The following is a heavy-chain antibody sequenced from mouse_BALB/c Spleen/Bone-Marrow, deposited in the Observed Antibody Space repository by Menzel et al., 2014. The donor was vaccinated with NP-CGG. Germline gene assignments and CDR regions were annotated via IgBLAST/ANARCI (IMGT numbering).Heavy chain of an antibody. Sequence: EVKLVESGGGLVKPGGSLKLSCAASGFAFSSYVMSWVRQTPEKRLEWVAYISSGGGSTYYPDTARGRFTISRDNAKNTLYLQMSSLKSEDTAMYYCARLPSYYRYEDSYWGQRTLVTVSA. J-gene: IGHJ3*01. CDR1: GFAFSSYV. D-gene: IGHD2-14*01. CDR3: ARLPSYYRYEDSY. V-gene: IGHV5-12-1*01. CDR2: ISSGGGST.